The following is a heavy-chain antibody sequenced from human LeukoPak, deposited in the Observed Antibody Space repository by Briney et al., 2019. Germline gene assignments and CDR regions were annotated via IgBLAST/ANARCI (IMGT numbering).Heavy chain of an antibody. CDR2: IYYRVST. V-gene: IGHV4-39*01. CDR1: GGSISSSNYY. J-gene: IGHJ3*02. D-gene: IGHD2-21*01. CDR3: ALWGGGGFDI. Sequence: SETLSLTCTVSGGSISSSNYYWGWIRQPPGKGLEWIGRIYYRVSTYYNPSLKSRVTISVDTSKNQFSLMLGSVTAADTAVYYCALWGGGGFDIWGQGTMVTVSS.